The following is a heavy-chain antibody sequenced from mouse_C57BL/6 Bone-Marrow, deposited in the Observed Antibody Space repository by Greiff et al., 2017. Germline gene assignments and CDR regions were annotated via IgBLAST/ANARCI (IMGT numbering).Heavy chain of an antibody. CDR2: IYPTSGRT. V-gene: IGHV1-55*01. Sequence: QVQLQQPGAELVKPGASVKLSCKASGYTFTSYWITWVKQRPGQGLEWIGAIYPTSGRTNYNEKFKSKAILTVDTSSNTAYMQLSSLTSEDSAVFYGARSGPLERSFDYWGQGTTLTVSS. D-gene: IGHD3-1*01. CDR3: ARSGPLERSFDY. J-gene: IGHJ2*01. CDR1: GYTFTSYW.